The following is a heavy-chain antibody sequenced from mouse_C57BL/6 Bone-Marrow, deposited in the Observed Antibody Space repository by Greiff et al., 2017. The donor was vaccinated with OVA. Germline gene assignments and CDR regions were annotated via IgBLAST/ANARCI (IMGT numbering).Heavy chain of an antibody. D-gene: IGHD1-1*01. CDR2: IHPSDSDT. J-gene: IGHJ2*01. CDR1: GYTFTSYW. V-gene: IGHV1-74*01. Sequence: QVQLQQSGAELVKPGASVKVSCKASGYTFTSYWMHWVKQRPGQGLEWIGRIHPSDSDTNYNQKFKGKATLTVDKSSSTAYMQLSSLTFEDSAVYYCAMNYGSSYFDYWGKGTTLTVSS. CDR3: AMNYGSSYFDY.